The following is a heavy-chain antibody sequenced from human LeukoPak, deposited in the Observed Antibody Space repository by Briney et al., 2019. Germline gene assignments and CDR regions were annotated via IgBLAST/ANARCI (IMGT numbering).Heavy chain of an antibody. D-gene: IGHD4-17*01. CDR2: IRDTGKNT. CDR1: GFPFTKYG. CDR3: ARSHSVTTSPFDY. V-gene: IGHV3-30*02. Sequence: GGSLRLSCAASGFPFTKYGMHWVRQAPGKGLEWVAFIRDTGKNTYYADSVKGGFTISRDTSKNTLYLKMNSLRAEDTAVYYCARSHSVTTSPFDYWGQGTLVTVSS. J-gene: IGHJ4*02.